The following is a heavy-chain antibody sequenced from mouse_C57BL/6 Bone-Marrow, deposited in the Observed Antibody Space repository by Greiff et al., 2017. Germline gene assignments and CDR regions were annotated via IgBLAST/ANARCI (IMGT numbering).Heavy chain of an antibody. Sequence: VQLQQSGPELVKPGASVKISCKASGYSFTDYYMNWVKQSHGKSLEWIGVINPNNGTTSYNQKFKGKATLTVAKSSSTAYMQLNSLTSGDSAVYCGAKLQRDDWGKGTTLTVSS. CDR2: INPNNGTT. CDR1: GYSFTDYY. D-gene: IGHD1-1*01. V-gene: IGHV1-39*01. J-gene: IGHJ2*01. CDR3: AKLQRDD.